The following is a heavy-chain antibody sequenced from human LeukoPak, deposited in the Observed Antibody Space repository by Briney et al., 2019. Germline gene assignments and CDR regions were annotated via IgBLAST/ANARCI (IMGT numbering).Heavy chain of an antibody. Sequence: ASVKVSCKASGCTFTAYYMHWVRQAPGQGLEWMRWINPNSGDTKIAQKFQGRVTMTRDTSISTVYMELSSLRSDDTAVYYCARGPNYYDSSGFHYRDWGQGTLVTVSS. CDR1: GCTFTAYY. J-gene: IGHJ4*02. CDR2: INPNSGDT. D-gene: IGHD3-22*01. V-gene: IGHV1-2*02. CDR3: ARGPNYYDSSGFHYRD.